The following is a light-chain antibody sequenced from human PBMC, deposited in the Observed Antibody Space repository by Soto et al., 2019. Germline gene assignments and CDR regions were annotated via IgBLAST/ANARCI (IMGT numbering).Light chain of an antibody. CDR1: SSDIGGYNY. CDR3: SSFTVSDTLV. V-gene: IGLV2-14*01. J-gene: IGLJ3*02. Sequence: QSALTQPASVSGSPGQSITISCTGSSSDIGGYNYVSWYQQYPGKAPKLIIYEVSNRPSGISNRFSASKSGHTASLTISGLQAEDETDYYCSSFTVSDTLVFGGGTKLTVL. CDR2: EVS.